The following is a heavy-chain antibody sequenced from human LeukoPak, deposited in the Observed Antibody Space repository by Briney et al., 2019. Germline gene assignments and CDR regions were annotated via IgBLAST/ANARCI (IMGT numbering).Heavy chain of an antibody. J-gene: IGHJ6*03. CDR1: GGSISSYY. Sequence: SETLSLTCTVSGGSISSYYWSWIRQPAGKGLEWIGRIYTSGNTNYNPSLKSRVTMSVDTSKNQFSLKLSSVTAADTAVYYRAREAGFGVNMDVWGKGTTVTISS. V-gene: IGHV4-4*07. CDR3: AREAGFGVNMDV. CDR2: IYTSGNT. D-gene: IGHD3-10*01.